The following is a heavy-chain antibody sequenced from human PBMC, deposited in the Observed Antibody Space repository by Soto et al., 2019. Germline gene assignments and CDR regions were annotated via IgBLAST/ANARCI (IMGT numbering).Heavy chain of an antibody. D-gene: IGHD5-12*01. CDR3: ARDFVPGYTGYSDH. Sequence: QVQLVQSGADVKKPGDSVKVSCKTSGYTFSNYGINGVRLAPGQGLEWMGWNSAYNANTNSAQKFQDRVTLTTDTSTSTASVELRSLRSDDTALYYCARDFVPGYTGYSDHWGQGTLVTVCS. CDR2: NSAYNANT. CDR1: GYTFSNYG. V-gene: IGHV1-18*01. J-gene: IGHJ4*02.